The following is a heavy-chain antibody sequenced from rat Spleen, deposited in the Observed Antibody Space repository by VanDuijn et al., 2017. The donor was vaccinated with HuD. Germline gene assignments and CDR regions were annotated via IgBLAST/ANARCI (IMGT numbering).Heavy chain of an antibody. CDR1: GFTFSDYY. J-gene: IGHJ2*01. D-gene: IGHD1-9*01. CDR3: ARHPTYYGFDGDWFAC. Sequence: EVQLVESDGGLVQPGRSLKLSCAASGFTFSDYYMAWVRQAPKKGLEWVASISYEGSSTYYGDSVKGRFTISRDNAKSTLYLQMNSLRSEDTATYYCARHPTYYGFDGDWFACWGQGVMVTVSS. CDR2: ISYEGSST. V-gene: IGHV5-22*01.